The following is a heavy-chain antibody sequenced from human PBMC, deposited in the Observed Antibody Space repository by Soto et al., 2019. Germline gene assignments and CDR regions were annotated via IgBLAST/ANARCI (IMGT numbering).Heavy chain of an antibody. CDR1: GFTFSSHA. J-gene: IGHJ4*02. D-gene: IGHD6-13*01. Sequence: EVQLLESGGGLVQPGRSLRLSCTASGFTFSSHAMTWVRQAPGKGLEWVSGLSDSGDSIYYADSVKGRFTIYRDNSMNTLYLQMITLRVEDTAVYYCAKVSSSWYAGFFDLWGQGTLVTVSS. CDR3: AKVSSSWYAGFFDL. V-gene: IGHV3-23*01. CDR2: LSDSGDSI.